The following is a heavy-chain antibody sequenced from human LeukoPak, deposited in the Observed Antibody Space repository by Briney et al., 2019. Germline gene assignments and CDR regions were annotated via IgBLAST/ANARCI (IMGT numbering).Heavy chain of an antibody. CDR3: AKGPDGVFDY. D-gene: IGHD3-16*01. CDR2: IGGSGGGT. CDR1: GFTFSNYA. V-gene: IGHV3-23*01. J-gene: IGHJ4*02. Sequence: GESLKISCAASGFTFSNYAMYWVRQAPGKGLEWVSVIGGSGGGTYYADSVKGRFTISRDNSKSTLYLQMNSLRAEDTALYYCAKGPDGVFDYWGQGTLVTVSS.